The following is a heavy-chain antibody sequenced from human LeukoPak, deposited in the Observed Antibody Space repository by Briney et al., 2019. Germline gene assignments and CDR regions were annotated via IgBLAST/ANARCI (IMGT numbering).Heavy chain of an antibody. Sequence: GGSLRLSCAASGFTFSDYYMSWIRQAPGKGLGWVSYISSSGSTIYYADSVKGRCTIPRDNAKNSLYLQMNSLRAGDTAVYYCARQWLVRIFDYWGQGTLVTVSS. J-gene: IGHJ4*02. CDR2: ISSSGSTI. CDR3: ARQWLVRIFDY. V-gene: IGHV3-11*04. D-gene: IGHD6-19*01. CDR1: GFTFSDYY.